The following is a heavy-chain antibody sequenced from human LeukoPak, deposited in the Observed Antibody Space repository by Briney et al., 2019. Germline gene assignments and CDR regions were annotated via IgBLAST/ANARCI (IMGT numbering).Heavy chain of an antibody. CDR1: GFTFSSYE. CDR2: ISSSGSTI. D-gene: IGHD5-18*01. J-gene: IGHJ5*02. V-gene: IGHV3-48*03. Sequence: GGSLRLSCAASGFTFSSYEMNWVRQAPGKGLEWVSYISSSGSTIYYADSVKGRFTISRDNAKNSLYLQMNSPRAEDTAVYYCARVTAMVTGWFDPWGQGTLVTVSS. CDR3: ARVTAMVTGWFDP.